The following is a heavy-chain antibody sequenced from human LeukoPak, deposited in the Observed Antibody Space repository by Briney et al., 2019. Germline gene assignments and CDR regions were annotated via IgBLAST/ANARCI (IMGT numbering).Heavy chain of an antibody. Sequence: GGSLRLSCAASGFIFNSYAMTWVRQAPGKGLEWASAISASGGSTYYADSVKGRFTISRDNSKSTLYLQMNSLRSEDTAVYYCAKPRQQLVRYGLDVWGQGTTVIVSS. CDR2: ISASGGST. CDR3: AKPRQQLVRYGLDV. CDR1: GFIFNSYA. D-gene: IGHD6-6*01. J-gene: IGHJ6*02. V-gene: IGHV3-23*01.